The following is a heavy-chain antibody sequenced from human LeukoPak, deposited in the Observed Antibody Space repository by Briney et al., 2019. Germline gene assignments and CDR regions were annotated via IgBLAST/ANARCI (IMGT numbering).Heavy chain of an antibody. J-gene: IGHJ4*02. CDR3: ARESYGDFYFDY. Sequence: AGESLRLSCAASRFTFSSYSMHWVRQAPGKGLEWVALISKDGSITFYADSVKGRFTISRDNSKNTLYLQINSLRTEDTSVYFCARESYGDFYFDYWGQGTLVTVSS. D-gene: IGHD4-17*01. V-gene: IGHV3-30*04. CDR2: ISKDGSIT. CDR1: RFTFSSYS.